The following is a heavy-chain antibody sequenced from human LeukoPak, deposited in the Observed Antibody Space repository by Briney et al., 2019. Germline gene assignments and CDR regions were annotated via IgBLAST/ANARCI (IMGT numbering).Heavy chain of an antibody. D-gene: IGHD2-21*01. J-gene: IGHJ6*02. CDR1: GYSFTSYW. CDR3: ARNSRRSYYYYGMDV. CDR2: IYPGDSDT. Sequence: GESLKISCKGSGYSFTSYWIGWVRQMPGKGLEWMGIIYPGDSDTRYSPSFQGQVTISADKSISTAYLQWSSLKASDTAMYYCARNSRRSYYYYGMDVWGQGTTVTVSS. V-gene: IGHV5-51*01.